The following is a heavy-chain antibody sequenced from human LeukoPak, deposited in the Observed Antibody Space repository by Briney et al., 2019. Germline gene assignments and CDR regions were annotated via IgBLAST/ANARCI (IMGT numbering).Heavy chain of an antibody. V-gene: IGHV3-9*01. Sequence: GGSLRLSCTVSGFTVSSNSMSWVRQAPGKGLEWVSGISWNSGSIGYADSVKGRFTISRDNAKNSLYLQMNSLRAEDTALYYCAKTYDNQLLWGGWFDPWGQGTLVTVSS. J-gene: IGHJ5*02. CDR3: AKTYDNQLLWGGWFDP. CDR2: ISWNSGSI. CDR1: GFTVSSNS. D-gene: IGHD2-2*01.